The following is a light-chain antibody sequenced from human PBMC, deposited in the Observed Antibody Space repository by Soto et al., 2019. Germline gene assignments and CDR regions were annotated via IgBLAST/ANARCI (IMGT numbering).Light chain of an antibody. J-gene: IGLJ2*01. V-gene: IGLV2-23*01. CDR3: CSYTYDSTSEV. Sequence: QSALTQPASVSGSPGQSITISCTGSSSDVGSYNLVSWYQQHPGKAPKLMIYEGSKRPSGVSNRFSGSKSLNTASLTISGLQAEDEADYYCCSYTYDSTSEVFGAGTKLTVL. CDR1: SSDVGSYNL. CDR2: EGS.